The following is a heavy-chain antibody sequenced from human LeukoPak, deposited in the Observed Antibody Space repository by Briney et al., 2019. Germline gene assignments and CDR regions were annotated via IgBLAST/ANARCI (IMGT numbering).Heavy chain of an antibody. CDR2: INHSGST. CDR3: ARGRVGTYYYGSGSYYNHNWFDP. Sequence: PSETLSLTCAVYGGSFSGYYWSWIHQPPGRGLEWIGEINHSGSTNYNPSLKSRVTISVDTSKNQFSLKLSSVTAADTAVYYCARGRVGTYYYGSGSYYNHNWFDPWGQGTLVTVSS. V-gene: IGHV4-34*01. CDR1: GGSFSGYY. J-gene: IGHJ5*02. D-gene: IGHD3-10*01.